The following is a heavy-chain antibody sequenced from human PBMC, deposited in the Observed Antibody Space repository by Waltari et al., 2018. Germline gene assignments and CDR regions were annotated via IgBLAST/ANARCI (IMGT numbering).Heavy chain of an antibody. V-gene: IGHV4-38-2*01. D-gene: IGHD6-6*01. CDR2: IYHSGST. CDR1: GYSISSGYY. CDR3: ARHDLSPAALSDPFDY. J-gene: IGHJ4*02. Sequence: QVQLQESGPGLVKPSETLSLTCAVSGYSISSGYYWGWIRQPPGKGLEWIGSIYHSGSTYYNPSLKSRVTISVDTSKNQFSLKLSSVTAADTAVYYCARHDLSPAALSDPFDYWGQGTLVTVSS.